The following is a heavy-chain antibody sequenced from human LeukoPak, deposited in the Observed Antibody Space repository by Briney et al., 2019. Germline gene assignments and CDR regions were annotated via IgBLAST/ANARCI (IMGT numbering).Heavy chain of an antibody. CDR1: EFTFSRYA. CDR3: ARDPNGDYLGAFDF. Sequence: GGSLGLSCAAPEFTFSRYAMTWVRQAPGKGLEWVSSITSRDGRTSYADSVKGRFTVSRDNSKNTLYLQMNYLRVEDTAVYYCARDPNGDYLGAFDFWGQGTLVTVSS. D-gene: IGHD4-17*01. V-gene: IGHV3-23*01. J-gene: IGHJ3*01. CDR2: ITSRDGRT.